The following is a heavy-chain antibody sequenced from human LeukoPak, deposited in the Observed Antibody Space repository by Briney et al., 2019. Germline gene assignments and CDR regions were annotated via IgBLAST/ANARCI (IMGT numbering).Heavy chain of an antibody. Sequence: GGSLRLSCAASGFTISSNYMSWVRQAPGKGLEWVSVIYSGGTTYYADSVKGRFTISRDNSKKTLYLQMNSLRAEDTAVYYCARETGDDAFDIWGQGTMVTVSS. CDR2: IYSGGTT. CDR1: GFTISSNY. CDR3: ARETGDDAFDI. D-gene: IGHD7-27*01. V-gene: IGHV3-66*01. J-gene: IGHJ3*02.